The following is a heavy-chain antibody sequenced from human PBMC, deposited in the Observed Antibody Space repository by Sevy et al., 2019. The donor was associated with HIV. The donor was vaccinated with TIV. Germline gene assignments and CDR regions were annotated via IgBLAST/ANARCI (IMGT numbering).Heavy chain of an antibody. CDR1: GFTFSDHY. V-gene: IGHV3-72*01. Sequence: GGSLRLSCAASGFTFSDHYVDWVRQAPGKGLEWVGRIRNRPNSYTTEHAASVKDRFTISRDDSRNSVYLQMNSLKTQDSAVYYCVRGPNCGVGGCQQISPYCLDVWGKGATVTVSS. D-gene: IGHD2-15*01. CDR2: IRNRPNSYTT. CDR3: VRGPNCGVGGCQQISPYCLDV. J-gene: IGHJ6*03.